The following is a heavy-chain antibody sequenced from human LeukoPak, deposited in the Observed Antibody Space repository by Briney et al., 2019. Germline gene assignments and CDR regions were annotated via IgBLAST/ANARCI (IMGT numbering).Heavy chain of an antibody. CDR1: GFTFSSYS. J-gene: IGHJ5*02. D-gene: IGHD3-16*01. V-gene: IGHV3-21*01. CDR2: ISLPSTYI. CDR3: TIHMYDGYGGSSETATTRSP. Sequence: GGSLRLSCAASGFTFSSYSMNWVGQAPGKGLEWVSSISLPSTYIYYADSVKGRFTISRDNAKNSLYLKMNSLRDEDTAVYYCTIHMYDGYGGSSETATTRSPWGQGTLVTVSS.